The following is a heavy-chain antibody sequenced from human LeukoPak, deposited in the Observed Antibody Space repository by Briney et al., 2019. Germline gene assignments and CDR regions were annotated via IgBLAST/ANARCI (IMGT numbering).Heavy chain of an antibody. CDR2: IYYSGSI. D-gene: IGHD3-3*01. Sequence: PSETLSLTCTVSGGSISSYYWSWIRQPPGKGLEWIGYIYYSGSINYNPSLKSRVTISVDTSKNQFSLKLSSVTAADTAVYYCAGGGPTAYYDFWSGYKGNWFDPWGQGTLVTVSS. J-gene: IGHJ5*02. CDR1: GGSISSYY. V-gene: IGHV4-59*01. CDR3: AGGGPTAYYDFWSGYKGNWFDP.